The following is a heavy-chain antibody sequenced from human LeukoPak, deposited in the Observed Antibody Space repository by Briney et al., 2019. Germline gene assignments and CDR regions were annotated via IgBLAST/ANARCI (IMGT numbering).Heavy chain of an antibody. Sequence: SGGSLRLSCVGSGFTFSNYGIHWVRQAPGKGLEWVTAISYDGSLKYYAGSVRGRFTISRDNSKNTLYLQMNSLRTDDTAVYYCARVSLERQLWLPFDYWGQGTLVTVSS. V-gene: IGHV3-30*03. J-gene: IGHJ4*02. D-gene: IGHD5-18*01. CDR1: GFTFSNYG. CDR3: ARVSLERQLWLPFDY. CDR2: ISYDGSLK.